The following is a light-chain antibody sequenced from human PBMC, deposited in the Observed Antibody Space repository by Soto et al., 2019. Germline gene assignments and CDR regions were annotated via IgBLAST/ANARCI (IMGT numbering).Light chain of an antibody. V-gene: IGKV3-20*01. CDR3: QQYGSSLFT. CDR2: GAS. Sequence: EIVLTQSPGTLSLSPGERATLSCRASQSVSSSNLAWYQQKPGQAPRILIYGASSRATGITDRFSGSGSGTDFTLTISRLEPEDFAVYYCQQYGSSLFTFGPGTKVDIK. J-gene: IGKJ3*01. CDR1: QSVSSSN.